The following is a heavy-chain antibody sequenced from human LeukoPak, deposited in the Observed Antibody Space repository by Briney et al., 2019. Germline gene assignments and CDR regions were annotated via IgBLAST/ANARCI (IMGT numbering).Heavy chain of an antibody. CDR2: MYFNGST. CDR1: GGAVNSGTYY. J-gene: IGHJ4*02. CDR3: ARVRHSGTYYEVY. Sequence: SETLSLTCTVSGGAVNSGTYYSTWIRQPPGKGLEWIGYMYFNGSTNFNPSLKSRVTISVDTSKNQVSLKLGSVTAADTAVYFCARVRHSGTYYEVYWGQGALVTVSS. V-gene: IGHV4-61*01. D-gene: IGHD1-26*01.